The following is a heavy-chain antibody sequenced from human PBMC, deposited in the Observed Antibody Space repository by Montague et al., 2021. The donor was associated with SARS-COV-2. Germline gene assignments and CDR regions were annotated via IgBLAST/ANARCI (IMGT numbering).Heavy chain of an antibody. V-gene: IGHV4-38-2*02. D-gene: IGHD4-17*01. CDR1: GYSIISGYY. J-gene: IGHJ4*02. CDR3: AGDHGTGTTEW. Sequence: SETLSLTCTVSGYSIISGYYWGWIRQPPGKGLVWFGNIFHTGSTPYNPSLMSRVTISPDTSKNQFSPLLHSVTAAATAVYYCAGDHGTGTTEWWGQGTLVTVSS. CDR2: IFHTGST.